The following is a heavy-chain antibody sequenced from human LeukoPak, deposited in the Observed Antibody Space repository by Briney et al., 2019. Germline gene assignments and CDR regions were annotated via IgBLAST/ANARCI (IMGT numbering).Heavy chain of an antibody. CDR3: AKDTMVLYYFYY. D-gene: IGHD3-10*01. J-gene: IGHJ4*02. CDR2: IRYDGSNK. V-gene: IGHV3-30*02. Sequence: GGSLRLSCAASGFTFSSYGMHWVRQAPGKGLEWVAFIRYDGSNKYYADSVKGRFTISRDNSKNTLYLQMNSLRAEDTAVYCCAKDTMVLYYFYYWGQGTLVTVSS. CDR1: GFTFSSYG.